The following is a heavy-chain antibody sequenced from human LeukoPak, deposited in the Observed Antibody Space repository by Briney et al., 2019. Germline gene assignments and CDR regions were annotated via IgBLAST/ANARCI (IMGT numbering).Heavy chain of an antibody. Sequence: SQTLSLTCTVSGGSISSGSYYWSWIRQPAGKGLEWIGRIYTSGSTNYSPSLKSRVTISVDTSKNQFSLKLSSVAAADTAVYYCARDDPFSTTADAFDIWGQGTMVTVSS. D-gene: IGHD2-2*01. J-gene: IGHJ3*02. CDR1: GGSISSGSYY. V-gene: IGHV4-61*02. CDR2: IYTSGST. CDR3: ARDDPFSTTADAFDI.